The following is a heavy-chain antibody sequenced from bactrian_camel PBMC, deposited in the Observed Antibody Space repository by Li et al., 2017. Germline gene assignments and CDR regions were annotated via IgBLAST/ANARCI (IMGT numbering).Heavy chain of an antibody. V-gene: IGHV3S1*01. CDR3: AARKVARGSHFSLGRAPALRRDEYNF. CDR2: YSLGGNI. CDR1: GHTDSSDC. Sequence: HVQLVESGGGSVQPGGSLRLSCVFSGHTDSSDCLGWFRQVRGNEREGDAVYSLGGNIYYDDSVKGRFTTSQDNSKNTLFLQMNVLRPEDTAMYYCAARKVARGSHFSLGRAPALRRDEYNFWGQGTQVTVS. D-gene: IGHD2*01. J-gene: IGHJ4*01.